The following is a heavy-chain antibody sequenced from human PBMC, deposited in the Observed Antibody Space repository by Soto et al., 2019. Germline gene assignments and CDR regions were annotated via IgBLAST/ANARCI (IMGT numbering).Heavy chain of an antibody. CDR3: ARDNTLGIGFDY. CDR2: IYYSGST. J-gene: IGHJ4*02. D-gene: IGHD7-27*01. CDR1: GGSISSGGYY. Sequence: PSETLSLTCTVSGGSISSGGYYWSWIRQHPGKGLEWIGYIYYSGSTYYNPSLKSRVTISVDTSKNQFSLKLSSVTAADTAVYYCARDNTLGIGFDYWGQGTLVTVSS. V-gene: IGHV4-31*03.